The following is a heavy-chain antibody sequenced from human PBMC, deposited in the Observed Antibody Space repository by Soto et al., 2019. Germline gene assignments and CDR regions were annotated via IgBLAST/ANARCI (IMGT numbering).Heavy chain of an antibody. Sequence: GASVKVSCKASGYTFTSYGISWVRQAPGQGLEWMGWISAYNGNTNYAQKLQGRVTMTTDTSTSTAYMELRSLRSDDTAVYYCARSHDYGDYLYYFDPWGQGTLVTVSS. CDR3: ARSHDYGDYLYYFDP. CDR1: GYTFTSYG. CDR2: ISAYNGNT. D-gene: IGHD4-17*01. J-gene: IGHJ4*02. V-gene: IGHV1-18*04.